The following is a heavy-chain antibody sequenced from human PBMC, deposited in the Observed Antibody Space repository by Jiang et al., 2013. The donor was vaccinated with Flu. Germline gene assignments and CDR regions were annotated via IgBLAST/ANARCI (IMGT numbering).Heavy chain of an antibody. J-gene: IGHJ6*02. CDR1: GFTFSSYG. CDR2: IWYDGSNK. V-gene: IGHV3-33*08. CDR3: ARGVSSSWTTSSYGMDV. D-gene: IGHD6-13*01. Sequence: VQLVESGGGVVQPGRSLRLSCAASGFTFSSYGMHWVRQAPGKGLEWVAVIWYDGSNKYYADSVKGRFTISRDNSKNTLYLQMNSLRAEDTAVHYCARGVSSSWTTSSYGMDVWGQGTTVTVSS.